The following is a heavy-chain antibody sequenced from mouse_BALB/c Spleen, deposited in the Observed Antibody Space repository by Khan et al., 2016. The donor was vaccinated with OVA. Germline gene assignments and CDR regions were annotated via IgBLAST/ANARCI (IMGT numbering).Heavy chain of an antibody. CDR2: ISYSGST. V-gene: IGHV3-2*02. Sequence: EVQLQESGPGLVKPSQSLSLSCTVTGYSITSGYGWNWIRQFPGNQLEWMCYISYSGSTNYNPSLKRRISITRDTSKNQFCLQLNSVTTEDTATYYCARTARIKYWGQGTTLTVTS. J-gene: IGHJ2*01. D-gene: IGHD1-2*01. CDR1: GYSITSGYG. CDR3: ARTARIKY.